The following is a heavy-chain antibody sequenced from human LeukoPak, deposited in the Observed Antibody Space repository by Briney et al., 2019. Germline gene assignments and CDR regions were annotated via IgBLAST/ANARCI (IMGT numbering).Heavy chain of an antibody. J-gene: IGHJ3*02. V-gene: IGHV3-74*01. D-gene: IGHD1-26*01. CDR3: ARDLGGSYSSDAFDI. Sequence: GGSLRLSCADSGCTFSSYWMHWVRQAPGKGLVWVSRINSDGSSTSYADSVKGRFTISRDNAKNTLYLQMNSLRAEDTAVYYCARDLGGSYSSDAFDIWGQGTMVTVSS. CDR2: INSDGSST. CDR1: GCTFSSYW.